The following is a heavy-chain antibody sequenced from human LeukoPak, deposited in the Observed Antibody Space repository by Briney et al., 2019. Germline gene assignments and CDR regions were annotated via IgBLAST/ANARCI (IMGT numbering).Heavy chain of an antibody. CDR3: ARDAQRGFDYSNSLEY. CDR2: IWSDGSNR. V-gene: IGHV3-33*01. J-gene: IGHJ4*01. D-gene: IGHD4-11*01. CDR1: GFIYSHYG. Sequence: GGSLRLSCAASGFIYSHYGMHWVRQAPGKGLEWVAVIWSDGSNRFYAGSVKGRFTISRDNSQNTLFLQMNSLRAEDTAMYYCARDAQRGFDYSNSLEYWGHGTLVTVSP.